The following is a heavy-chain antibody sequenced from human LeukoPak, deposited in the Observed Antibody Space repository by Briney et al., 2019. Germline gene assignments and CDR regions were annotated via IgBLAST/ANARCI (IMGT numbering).Heavy chain of an antibody. V-gene: IGHV1-8*01. CDR1: GYTFTSND. J-gene: IGHJ4*02. D-gene: IGHD6-13*01. CDR2: VNPNSGNT. Sequence: ASVKASCKASGYTFTSNDINWVRQATGQGLEWMGWVNPNSGNTGYAQKFQGRVAMTRNTSISTAYMELSSLRSEDTAVYYCARGTVCGSGGKCSGSWYYDYWGQGTLVTVSS. CDR3: ARGTVCGSGGKCSGSWYYDY.